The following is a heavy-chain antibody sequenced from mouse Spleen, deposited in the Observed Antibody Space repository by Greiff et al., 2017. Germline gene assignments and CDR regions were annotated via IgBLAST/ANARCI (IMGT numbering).Heavy chain of an antibody. D-gene: IGHD1-2*01. V-gene: IGHV1S34*01. Sequence: LVKTGASVKISCKASGYSFTGYYMHWVKQSHGKSLEWIGYISCYNGATSYNQKFKGKATFTVDTSSSTAYMQFNSLTSEDSAVYYCARGKNYGYDYAMDYWGQGTSVTVSS. J-gene: IGHJ4*01. CDR1: GYSFTGYY. CDR3: ARGKNYGYDYAMDY. CDR2: ISCYNGAT.